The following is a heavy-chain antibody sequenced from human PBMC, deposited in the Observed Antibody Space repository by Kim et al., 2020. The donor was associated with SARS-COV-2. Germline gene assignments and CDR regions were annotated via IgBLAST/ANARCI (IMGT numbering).Heavy chain of an antibody. CDR1: GGSISSSYW. V-gene: IGHV4-4*02. Sequence: LRETLSLTCGVSGGSISSSYWWSWVRQPPGKGLEWIGEIYHSGITNYNLNPSLKSRVTISIDKSKNQFSLQLSSVTAADMAVYYCTKIVTGTGSAYFDYWGQGTLVIVSS. CDR3: TKIVTGTGSAYFDY. J-gene: IGHJ4*02. D-gene: IGHD6-19*01. CDR2: IYHSGIT.